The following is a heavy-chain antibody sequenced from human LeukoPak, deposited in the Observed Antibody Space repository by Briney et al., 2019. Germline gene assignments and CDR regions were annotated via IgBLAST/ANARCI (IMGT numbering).Heavy chain of an antibody. Sequence: PSETLSLTCAVYGGSFGGYYWTWIRQPPGKGLEWIGEINHSGSTNYNPSLKSRVTISVDTSKNQFSLKLSSVTAADTAVYYCARLAYSSSPWFDYWGQGTLVTVSS. V-gene: IGHV4-34*01. CDR3: ARLAYSSSPWFDY. CDR2: INHSGST. J-gene: IGHJ4*02. D-gene: IGHD6-6*01. CDR1: GGSFGGYY.